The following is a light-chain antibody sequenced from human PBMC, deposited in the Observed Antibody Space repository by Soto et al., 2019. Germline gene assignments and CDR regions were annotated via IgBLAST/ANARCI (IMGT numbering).Light chain of an antibody. Sequence: LTQASSCFWSSGQPITLLFPGTSSDVGLYDYVSWYQQHPGKAPKLMIYAVSSRPSGVSNRFSGSKSGNTASLFISGLQAEDEADYYCSSYTSDSSYVFGCGTKVTVL. CDR3: SSYTSDSSYV. J-gene: IGLJ1*01. CDR2: AVS. V-gene: IGLV2-14*01. CDR1: SSDVGLYDY.